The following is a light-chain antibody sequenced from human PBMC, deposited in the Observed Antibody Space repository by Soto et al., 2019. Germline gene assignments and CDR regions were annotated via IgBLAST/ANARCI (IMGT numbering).Light chain of an antibody. CDR3: QQYYSTLAPT. V-gene: IGKV4-1*01. CDR2: WAS. J-gene: IGKJ4*01. Sequence: DIVMTQSPDSLTVSLGERATINCKSSLSVFYSSNNQNYLAWYQHKPGQPPKLLIYWASTRESGVPDRFSGSGSGTDFSLTISILQADDVAVYYCQQYYSTLAPTFGGGTKVEIK. CDR1: LSVFYSSNNQNY.